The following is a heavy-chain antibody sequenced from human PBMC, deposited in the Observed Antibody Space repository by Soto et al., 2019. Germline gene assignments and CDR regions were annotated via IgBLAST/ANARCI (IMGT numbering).Heavy chain of an antibody. J-gene: IGHJ6*02. CDR1: GLTFSDYG. CDR3: AKERGRNRNFEMEG. Sequence: GGALRLSCVVSGLTFSDYGFHWVRQAPGKGLDWVAAISYDGSFVYYADSVRGRFTISRDNSRNTLDLQMNTLRHEDTAVYYCAKERGRNRNFEMEGWGQGTAVTVAS. V-gene: IGHV3-30*18. CDR2: ISYDGSFV. D-gene: IGHD1-1*01.